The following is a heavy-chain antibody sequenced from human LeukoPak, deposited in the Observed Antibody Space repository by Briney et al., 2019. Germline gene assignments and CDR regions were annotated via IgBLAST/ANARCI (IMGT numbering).Heavy chain of an antibody. CDR2: ISGSGGHT. J-gene: IGHJ4*02. V-gene: IGHV3-23*01. CDR3: AKDYRDRGEYDY. Sequence: GSLRLSCAASGFTFNSYLMTWVRQAPGKGLEWVSCISGSGGHTYYADSVKGRFTISRDNSNNTLYLQMNSLRADDTAVYYCAKDYRDRGEYDYWGQGTLVTVSS. D-gene: IGHD4-17*01. CDR1: GFTFNSYL.